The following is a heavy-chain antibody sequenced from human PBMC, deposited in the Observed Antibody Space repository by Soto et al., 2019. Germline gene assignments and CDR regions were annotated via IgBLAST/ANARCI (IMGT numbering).Heavy chain of an antibody. D-gene: IGHD3-10*01. CDR1: GCTFGNAW. CDR2: IRSKTNAGTI. J-gene: IGHJ6*02. Sequence: PGGSLRLSCAAAGCTFGNAWMRWDRQAQGKGLEWAVRIRSKTNAGTIDDHAPAKGRFAISRKDSKTTFYLLMNNRETETTVVYCGTEGSTVRGVAMDVWGQGTTVTVSS. CDR3: TEGSTVRGVAMDV. V-gene: IGHV3-15*01.